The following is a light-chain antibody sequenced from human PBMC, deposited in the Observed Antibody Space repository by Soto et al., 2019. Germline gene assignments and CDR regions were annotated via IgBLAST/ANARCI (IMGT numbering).Light chain of an antibody. CDR3: CSYAGSSTWV. Sequence: QSALTQPASVSGSPGQSITTSCTGTSSDVGSYNLVSWYQQHPGKAPKLMIYEVSKRPSGVSNRFSGSKSGNTASLTISGLQAEDEADYYCCSYAGSSTWVFGGGTQLTVL. V-gene: IGLV2-23*02. CDR2: EVS. J-gene: IGLJ3*02. CDR1: SSDVGSYNL.